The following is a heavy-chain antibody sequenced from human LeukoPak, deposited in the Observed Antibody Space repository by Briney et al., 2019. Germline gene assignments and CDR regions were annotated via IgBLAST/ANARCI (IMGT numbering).Heavy chain of an antibody. CDR2: ISRRDDYT. V-gene: IGHV3-23*01. D-gene: IGHD3-10*01. CDR1: GFAFSSYA. Sequence: PGGSLRLSCAASGFAFSSYAMSWVRQPPGKGLEWVSVISRRDDYTYYADSVKGRFTISRDNSKNTLYLQMNTLRAEDTAVYYCAKDYLSGSFHDFWGQGTLVTVSS. CDR3: AKDYLSGSFHDF. J-gene: IGHJ4*02.